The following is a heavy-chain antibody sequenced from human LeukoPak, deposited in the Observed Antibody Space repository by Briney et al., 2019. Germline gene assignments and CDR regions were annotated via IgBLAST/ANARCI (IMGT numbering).Heavy chain of an antibody. J-gene: IGHJ4*02. V-gene: IGHV3-30*18. CDR2: ISHDGSNK. CDR1: GFTFSDYG. CDR3: AKMPVSYSSGWSNFDY. Sequence: GGSLRLSCSASGFTFSDYGMHWVRQAPGKGLEWVAVISHDGSNKYYADSVKGRFTIYRDNSKNTLFLQMNSLSAEDTAVYYCAKMPVSYSSGWSNFDYWGQGTLVTVSS. D-gene: IGHD6-19*01.